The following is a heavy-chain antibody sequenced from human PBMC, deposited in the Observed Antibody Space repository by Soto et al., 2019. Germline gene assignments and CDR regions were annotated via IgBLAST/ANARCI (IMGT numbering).Heavy chain of an antibody. J-gene: IGHJ4*02. CDR1: GFSLSTSGVG. CDR2: IFWDDDK. Sequence: SGPTLVNPTQTLTLTCTFSGFSLSTSGVGVGWIRQPPGKALEWLGIIFWDDDKRYRPSLKSRLTITKDTSKNQLVLTMTNMEPVDTATYYCAHLPWKQLWPRAPVVNWGQGTPVTVSS. D-gene: IGHD5-18*01. CDR3: AHLPWKQLWPRAPVVN. V-gene: IGHV2-5*02.